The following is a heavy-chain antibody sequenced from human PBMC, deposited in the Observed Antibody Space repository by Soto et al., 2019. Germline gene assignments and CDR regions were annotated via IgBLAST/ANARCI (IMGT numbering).Heavy chain of an antibody. J-gene: IGHJ6*02. Sequence: ASVKVSCKASGDTFSTYTITWMRQAPGQGLEWMGGIIPRSATSNYAQKFQGRVTITADESTSTAYMELSSLRSEDTAVYYCAIWYYDILTGKGPLYYYYGMDVWGQGTTVTVSS. V-gene: IGHV1-69*13. CDR2: IIPRSATS. D-gene: IGHD3-9*01. CDR3: AIWYYDILTGKGPLYYYYGMDV. CDR1: GDTFSTYT.